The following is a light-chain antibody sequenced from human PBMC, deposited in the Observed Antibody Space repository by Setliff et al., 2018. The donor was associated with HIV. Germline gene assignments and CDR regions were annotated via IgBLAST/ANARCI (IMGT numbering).Light chain of an antibody. J-gene: IGLJ1*01. CDR3: CSNTGSNTFV. Sequence: QSVLTQPASVSGSPGQSITISCTGSSSDIGRYNLVSWYQQHPARAPKLIIYQATRRPSGVSNRFSGSKSGNVASLTISGLQAEDEADYYCCSNTGSNTFVFRTGTKVTVL. V-gene: IGLV2-23*01. CDR2: QAT. CDR1: SSDIGRYNL.